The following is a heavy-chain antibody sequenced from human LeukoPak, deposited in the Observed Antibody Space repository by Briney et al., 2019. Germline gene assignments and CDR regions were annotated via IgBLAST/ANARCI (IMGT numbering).Heavy chain of an antibody. D-gene: IGHD3-10*01. CDR3: ARAVSVLLWFGELNWFDP. CDR1: GGSISSSSYY. J-gene: IGHJ5*02. CDR2: IYYSGST. V-gene: IGHV4-30-4*08. Sequence: SETLSLTCTVSGGSISSSSYYWGWIRQPPGKGLEWIGYIYYSGSTYYNPSLKSRVTISVDTSKNQFSLKLSSVTAADTAVYYCARAVSVLLWFGELNWFDPWGQGTLVTVSS.